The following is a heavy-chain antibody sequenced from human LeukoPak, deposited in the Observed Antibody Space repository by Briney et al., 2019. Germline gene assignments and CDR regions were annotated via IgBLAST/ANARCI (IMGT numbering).Heavy chain of an antibody. Sequence: GASVKVSCKASGYTFTSYYMHWVRQAPGQGLEWMGIINPSGGSTSYAQKFQGRVTMTRDMSTSTVYMELSRLRSDDTAVYYCASRGAVAGTYYYYYMDVWGKGTTVTVSS. CDR1: GYTFTSYY. V-gene: IGHV1-46*01. D-gene: IGHD6-19*01. CDR2: INPSGGST. J-gene: IGHJ6*03. CDR3: ASRGAVAGTYYYYYMDV.